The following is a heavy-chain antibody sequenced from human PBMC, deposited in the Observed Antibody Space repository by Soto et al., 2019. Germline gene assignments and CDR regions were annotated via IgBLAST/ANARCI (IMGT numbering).Heavy chain of an antibody. CDR1: GFTFSNAW. D-gene: IGHD5-12*01. CDR2: IKSKTDGGTT. CDR3: TTPLPFCYEDCGMDV. V-gene: IGHV3-15*01. J-gene: IGHJ6*02. Sequence: EVQLVESGGGLVQPGGSLRLSCAGYGFTFSNAWMSWVRQAPGKGLEWVGRIKSKTDGGTTDYAAPVKGRFTISRDDSKNTLYLQMNSLKTEDTAVYYCTTPLPFCYEDCGMDVWGQGTTVTVSS.